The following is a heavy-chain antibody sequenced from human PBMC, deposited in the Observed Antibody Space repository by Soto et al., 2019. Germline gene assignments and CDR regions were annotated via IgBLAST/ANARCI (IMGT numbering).Heavy chain of an antibody. CDR2: MNPNSGNT. V-gene: IGHV1-8*01. CDR3: ARLSAYDSSGYYYYYGMDV. CDR1: GYTFTSYD. Sequence: ASVKVSCKASGYTFTSYDINWVRQATGQGLEWMGWMNPNSGNTGYAQKFQGRVTMTRNTSISTAYMELSSLRSEDTAVYYCARLSAYDSSGYYYYYGMDVWGQGTTVTVSS. J-gene: IGHJ6*02. D-gene: IGHD3-22*01.